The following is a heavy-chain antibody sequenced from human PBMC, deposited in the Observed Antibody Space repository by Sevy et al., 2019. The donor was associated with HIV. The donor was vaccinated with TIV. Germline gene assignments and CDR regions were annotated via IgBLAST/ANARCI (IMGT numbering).Heavy chain of an antibody. Sequence: ASVKVYCKASGYTFTGYYMHWVRQAPGQGLEWMGRINPNSGGTNYAQKFQGRVTMTRDTSISTAYMELSRLRSDDTAVYYCARGVGYCSGGSCPKSGFDYWGQGTLVTVSS. V-gene: IGHV1-2*06. J-gene: IGHJ4*02. CDR3: ARGVGYCSGGSCPKSGFDY. CDR1: GYTFTGYY. D-gene: IGHD2-15*01. CDR2: INPNSGGT.